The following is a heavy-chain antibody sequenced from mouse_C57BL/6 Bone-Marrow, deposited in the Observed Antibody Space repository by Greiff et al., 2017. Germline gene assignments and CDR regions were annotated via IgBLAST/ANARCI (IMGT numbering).Heavy chain of an antibody. Sequence: EVMLVESGGDLVKPGGSLKLSCAASGFTFSSYGMSWVRQTPDKRLEWVATISSGGSYTYYPDSVKGRLTISRDKAKNTLYLQMSSLKSEDTAMYYCARAYYYGSWFAYWGQGTLVTVSA. V-gene: IGHV5-6*02. J-gene: IGHJ3*01. CDR3: ARAYYYGSWFAY. CDR1: GFTFSSYG. CDR2: ISSGGSYT. D-gene: IGHD1-1*01.